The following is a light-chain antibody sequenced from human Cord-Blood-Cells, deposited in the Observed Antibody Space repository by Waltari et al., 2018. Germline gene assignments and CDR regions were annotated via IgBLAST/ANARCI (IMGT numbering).Light chain of an antibody. CDR3: QQYGSSPT. CDR2: GAS. Sequence: EIVLTQSPGTLSLSPGERATLSCRASQSVSSSYLAWYQQKPGQAPRLLIYGASSRDTGIPGRFSGSGSGTDFTLTISRLEPEDFAVYYCQQYGSSPTFGGGTKVEIK. J-gene: IGKJ4*01. CDR1: QSVSSSY. V-gene: IGKV3-20*01.